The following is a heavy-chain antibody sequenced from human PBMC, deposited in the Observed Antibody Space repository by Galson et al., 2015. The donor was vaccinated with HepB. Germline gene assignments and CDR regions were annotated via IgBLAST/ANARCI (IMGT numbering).Heavy chain of an antibody. CDR2: INPSCGST. V-gene: IGHV1-46*03. CDR1: GYTFTSYY. CDR3: ARDVGDDSSGYYYINHYYMDV. D-gene: IGHD3-22*01. J-gene: IGHJ6*03. Sequence: SVKVSCKASGYTFTSYYMHWVRQAPGQGLEWMGIINPSCGSTSYAQKFQGRVTMTRDTSTSTVYMELSSLRSEDTAVYYCARDVGDDSSGYYYINHYYMDVWGKGTTVTVSS.